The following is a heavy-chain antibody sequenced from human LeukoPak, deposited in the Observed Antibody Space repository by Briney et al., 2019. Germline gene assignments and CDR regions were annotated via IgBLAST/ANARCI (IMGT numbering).Heavy chain of an antibody. Sequence: GGSLRLSCAASGFTFDNYGMTWVRQAPGKGLVWVSRINSDGSSTSYADSVKGRFTISRDNAKNTLYLQMNSLRAEDTAVYYCARDRGRYFDWLLWGQGTLVTVSS. J-gene: IGHJ4*02. CDR3: ARDRGRYFDWLL. CDR2: INSDGSST. CDR1: GFTFDNYG. D-gene: IGHD3-9*01. V-gene: IGHV3-74*01.